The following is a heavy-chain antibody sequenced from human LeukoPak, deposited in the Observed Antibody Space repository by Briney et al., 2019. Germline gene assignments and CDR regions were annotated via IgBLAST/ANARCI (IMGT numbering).Heavy chain of an antibody. V-gene: IGHV3-23*01. J-gene: IGHJ4*02. CDR3: AKGGKYSGSGSPDY. Sequence: GGSLRLSCAASGFTFSTYAMSGVRQAPGKGRGWVAGISGSGGNTYYADTVKGRFTISRDNPYNTLYLQMNSLRAEDTAVYYCAKGGKYSGSGSPDYWGQGTLVTVSS. D-gene: IGHD6-6*01. CDR2: ISGSGGNT. CDR1: GFTFSTYA.